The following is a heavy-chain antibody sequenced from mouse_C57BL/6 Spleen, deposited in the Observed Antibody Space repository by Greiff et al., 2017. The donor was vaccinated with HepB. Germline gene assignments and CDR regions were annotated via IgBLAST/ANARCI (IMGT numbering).Heavy chain of an antibody. CDR3: TRRSYDYDGEYYAMDY. J-gene: IGHJ4*01. D-gene: IGHD2-4*01. CDR2: IDPETGGT. V-gene: IGHV1-15*01. CDR1: GYTFTDYE. Sequence: QVQLKESGAELVRPGASVTLSCKASGYTFTDYEMHWVKQTPVHGLEWIGAIDPETGGTAYNQKFKGKAILTADKSSSTAYMELRSLTSEDSAVYYCTRRSYDYDGEYYAMDYWGQGTSVTVSS.